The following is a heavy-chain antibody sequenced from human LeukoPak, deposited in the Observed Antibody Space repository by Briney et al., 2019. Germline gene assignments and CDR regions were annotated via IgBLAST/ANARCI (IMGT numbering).Heavy chain of an antibody. CDR2: IKSKTDGGTT. J-gene: IGHJ6*03. D-gene: IGHD3-22*01. CDR3: TTALLLDPVLYYYMDV. V-gene: IGHV3-15*01. Sequence: PGGSLRLSCAASGFTFSNAWMSWVRQAPGKGLEWVGRIKSKTDGGTTDYAAPVKGRFTISRDDSKNTLYLQMNSLKTEDTAVYYCTTALLLDPVLYYYMDVWGKGTTVTISS. CDR1: GFTFSNAW.